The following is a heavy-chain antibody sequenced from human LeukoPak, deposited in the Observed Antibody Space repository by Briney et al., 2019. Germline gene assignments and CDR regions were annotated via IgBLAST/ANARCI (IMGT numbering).Heavy chain of an antibody. V-gene: IGHV5-51*01. J-gene: IGHJ4*02. CDR1: RYTFTSYW. Sequence: GESLKISCKGSRYTFTSYWIAWVRQMPGKGLEWMGIIYPGDSDTTYSPSFQDQVTISADKSISTAYLQWSSLKASDTAMYYCARRGGRDGYNEGFDYWGQGTLVTVSS. CDR3: ARRGGRDGYNEGFDY. CDR2: IYPGDSDT. D-gene: IGHD5-24*01.